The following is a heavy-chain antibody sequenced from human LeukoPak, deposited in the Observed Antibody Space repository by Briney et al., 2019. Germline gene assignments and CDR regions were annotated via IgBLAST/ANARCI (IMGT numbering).Heavy chain of an antibody. CDR1: GGTFSSYT. CDR3: ARGGGKDIVVVPARFGFDP. J-gene: IGHJ5*02. V-gene: IGHV1-69*13. Sequence: SVKVSCKASGGTFSSYTINWVRQAPGQGLEWMGGIIPVFGTANYVQKFQGRVTITADESTSTAYMELSSLRSEDTAVYYCARGGGKDIVVVPARFGFDPWGQGTLVTVSS. CDR2: IIPVFGTA. D-gene: IGHD2-2*01.